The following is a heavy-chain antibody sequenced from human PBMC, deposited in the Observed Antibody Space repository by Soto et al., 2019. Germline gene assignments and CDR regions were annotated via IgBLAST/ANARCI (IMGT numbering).Heavy chain of an antibody. CDR1: GGSFSGHF. D-gene: IGHD4-17*01. Sequence: ETLSLTCAVYGGSFSGHFCSWVRQAPGKGLEWVSVIYTGGSTYYADSVKGRFTFSRDNSKNTLYLQMSSLRAEDTAVYYCARAYGGNPALFDPWGQGTLVTVSS. J-gene: IGHJ5*02. CDR2: IYTGGST. V-gene: IGHV3-53*01. CDR3: ARAYGGNPALFDP.